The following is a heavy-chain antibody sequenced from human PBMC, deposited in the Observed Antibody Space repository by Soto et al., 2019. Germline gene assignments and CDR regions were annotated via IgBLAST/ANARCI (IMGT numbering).Heavy chain of an antibody. CDR3: AKHAEYCSGGICSFPYFFDY. V-gene: IGHV3-23*01. D-gene: IGHD2-15*01. J-gene: IGHJ4*02. CDR2: VSASGDPT. CDR1: GFAFSSCA. Sequence: GGSLRLSCPASGFAFSSCAMSWVRQAPGKGLEWVSSVSASGDPTDYADSVKGRFTISRENSRNTLYLLMNSLRAEDTAVYYCAKHAEYCSGGICSFPYFFDYWGQGTLVTVSS.